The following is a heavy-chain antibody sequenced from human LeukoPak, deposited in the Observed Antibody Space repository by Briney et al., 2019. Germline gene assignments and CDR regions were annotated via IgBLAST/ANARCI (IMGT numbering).Heavy chain of an antibody. Sequence: AGGSLRLSCAASGFTFSSYGMHWVRQPPGKGLEWIGEINHSVTTNYNPSLKSRVSMSVDTSKNQFSLKLSSVTAADTAVYYCAREACSSGTCDAFDIWGQGTRVTVSS. V-gene: IGHV4-34*01. CDR3: AREACSSGTCDAFDI. CDR1: GFTFSSYG. D-gene: IGHD2-15*01. J-gene: IGHJ3*02. CDR2: INHSVTT.